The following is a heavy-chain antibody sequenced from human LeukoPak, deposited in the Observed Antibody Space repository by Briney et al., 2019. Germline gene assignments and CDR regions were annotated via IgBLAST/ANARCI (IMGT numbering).Heavy chain of an antibody. Sequence: GGSLRLSCAASGFTFSSYGMHWVRQAPDKGLEWVAVIWYDGSNKYYADSVKGRFTISRDNSKNTLYLQMNSLRAEDTAVYYCARDHYYYDSSGYYDYWGQGTLVTVSS. D-gene: IGHD3-22*01. CDR2: IWYDGSNK. V-gene: IGHV3-33*01. J-gene: IGHJ4*02. CDR1: GFTFSSYG. CDR3: ARDHYYYDSSGYYDY.